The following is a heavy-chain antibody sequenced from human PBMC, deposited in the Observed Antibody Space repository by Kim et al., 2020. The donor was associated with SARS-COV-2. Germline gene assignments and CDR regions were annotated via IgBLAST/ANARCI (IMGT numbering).Heavy chain of an antibody. D-gene: IGHD3-10*01. Sequence: GGSLRLSCAASGFAFNNNGMHWVRQTTGGRLEWVSGITHTGTARYSDSVKGRFIISRDNAKNSMYLQMNSLTAGDAALYYCARGAGGSGSPGDAFDIRGQGTTVTVSS. CDR3: ARGAGGSGSPGDAFDI. CDR2: ITHTGTA. J-gene: IGHJ3*02. V-gene: IGHV3-13*01. CDR1: GFAFNNNG.